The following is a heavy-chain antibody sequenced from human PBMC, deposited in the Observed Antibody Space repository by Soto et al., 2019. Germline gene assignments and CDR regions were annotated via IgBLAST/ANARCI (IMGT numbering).Heavy chain of an antibody. CDR3: SRVHYDYDFCSGYYRGGGYLFDY. D-gene: IGHD3-3*01. Sequence: EVQLVESGGGLVQPGGSLRLSCAASGFTFSSYWMSWVRQAPGKGLEWVANIKQDGSEKYYVDSVKGRFTISRDNAKNSLYLQMNSLRAEDTAVYYCSRVHYDYDFCSGYYRGGGYLFDYWGQGTLVTVSS. J-gene: IGHJ4*02. CDR2: IKQDGSEK. CDR1: GFTFSSYW. V-gene: IGHV3-7*01.